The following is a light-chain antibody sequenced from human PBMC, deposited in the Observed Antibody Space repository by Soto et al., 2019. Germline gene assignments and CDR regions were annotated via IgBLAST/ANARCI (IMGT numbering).Light chain of an antibody. CDR2: KAS. V-gene: IGKV1-5*03. J-gene: IGKJ1*01. CDR3: QQDYNYPRT. Sequence: DIQMTQSPSTLSGSVGDRVTITCRASQTISSWLAWYQQKPGKAPKLLIYKASTLKSGVPSRFSGSGSGTEFTLTISSLQPDDFATYYCQQDYNYPRTFGQGTKVDI. CDR1: QTISSW.